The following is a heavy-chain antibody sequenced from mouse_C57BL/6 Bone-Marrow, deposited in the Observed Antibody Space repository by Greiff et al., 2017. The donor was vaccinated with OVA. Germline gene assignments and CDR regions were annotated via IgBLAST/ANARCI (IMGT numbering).Heavy chain of an antibody. CDR2: IYPGDGDT. D-gene: IGHD1-1*01. V-gene: IGHV1-82*01. CDR3: ARRGRGSRDY. Sequence: QVQLQQSGPELVKPGASVKISCKASGYAFSSSWMNWVKQRPGKGLEWIGRIYPGDGDTNYNGKFKGKATLTADKSSSTAYMQLSSLTSEDSAVYFCARRGRGSRDYWGQGTTLTVAS. CDR1: GYAFSSSW. J-gene: IGHJ2*01.